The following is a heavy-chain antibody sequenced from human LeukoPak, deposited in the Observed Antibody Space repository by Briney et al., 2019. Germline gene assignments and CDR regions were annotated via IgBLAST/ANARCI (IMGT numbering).Heavy chain of an antibody. CDR2: INGGGSSK. Sequence: GGSLRLSCAASGFTFSNYWMHWVRQAPGEGLVWVSRINGGGSSKVYVDSVQGRFTISRDNAKNTLYLQMNSLRTEDTAVYYCARSHEGYSYGDRWGQGSLVTVSS. J-gene: IGHJ4*02. CDR3: ARSHEGYSYGDR. D-gene: IGHD5-18*01. V-gene: IGHV3-74*01. CDR1: GFTFSNYW.